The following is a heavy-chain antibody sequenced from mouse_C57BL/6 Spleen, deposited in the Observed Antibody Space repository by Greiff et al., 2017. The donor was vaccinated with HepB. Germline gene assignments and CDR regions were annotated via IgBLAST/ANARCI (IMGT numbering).Heavy chain of an antibody. J-gene: IGHJ3*01. D-gene: IGHD2-4*01. V-gene: IGHV1-81*01. Sequence: VQLVESGAELARPGASVKLSCKASGYTFTSYGISWVKQRTGQGLEWIGELSPRSGNTYYNEKFKGKATLTADKSSSTAYMELRSLTSEDSAVYFCARAYDYDGAWFAYWGQGTLVTVSA. CDR3: ARAYDYDGAWFAY. CDR2: LSPRSGNT. CDR1: GYTFTSYG.